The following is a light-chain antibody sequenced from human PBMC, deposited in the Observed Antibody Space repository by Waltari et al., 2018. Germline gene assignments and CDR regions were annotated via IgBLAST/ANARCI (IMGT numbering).Light chain of an antibody. J-gene: IGLJ2*01. V-gene: IGLV7-46*01. CDR1: TGAVTSGHY. CDR2: DTD. Sequence: QAVVTQEPSLTVSPGGTVTLTCGSSTGAVTSGHYPYWFQQKPGQAPRTLIYDTDNRHSWTPARFSGSLLGGKAALTLSGAQPEDEAEYYCLLSYSDARRVFGGGTKLTVV. CDR3: LLSYSDARRV.